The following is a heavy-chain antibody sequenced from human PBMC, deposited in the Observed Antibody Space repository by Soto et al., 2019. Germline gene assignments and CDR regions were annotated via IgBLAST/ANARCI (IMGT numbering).Heavy chain of an antibody. V-gene: IGHV3-33*01. Sequence: QVQLVESGGGVVQPGRSLRLSCAASGFTFSSYGMHWVRQAPGKGLEWVAVIWYDGSNKYYADSVKGRFTISRDNSKNTLYLQMNSLRAEDTAVYYCARDVVAADDNWFDPWGQGTLVTVSS. CDR1: GFTFSSYG. CDR2: IWYDGSNK. D-gene: IGHD6-13*01. CDR3: ARDVVAADDNWFDP. J-gene: IGHJ5*02.